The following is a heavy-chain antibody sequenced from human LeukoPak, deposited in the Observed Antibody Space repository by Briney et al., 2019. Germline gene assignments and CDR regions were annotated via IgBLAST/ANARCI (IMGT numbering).Heavy chain of an antibody. V-gene: IGHV4-39*01. CDR1: GGSISSSSYY. CDR2: IYYSGST. D-gene: IGHD6-13*01. J-gene: IGHJ4*02. CDR3: ARKGGSSSWYKLYYFDY. Sequence: SETLSLTCTVSGGSISSSSYYWGWIRQPPGKGLEWIGSIYYSGSTYYNPSLKSRVTISVDTSKNQFSLKLSSVTAADTAVYYCARKGGSSSWYKLYYFDYWGQGTLVTVSS.